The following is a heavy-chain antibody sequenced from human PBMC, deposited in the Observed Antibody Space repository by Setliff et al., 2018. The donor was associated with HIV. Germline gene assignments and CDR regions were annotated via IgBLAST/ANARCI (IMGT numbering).Heavy chain of an antibody. CDR1: GFTFSSYW. V-gene: IGHV3-74*01. CDR3: AKEKVTGWFYFDY. D-gene: IGHD2-15*01. Sequence: SGGSLRLSCAASGFTFSSYWMHWVCQAPGKGLVWVSRINSDGSYTSYAESVKGRFTISRDNSKNTLHLQMNSLRAEDTAVYFCAKEKVTGWFYFDYWGQGTLVTVSS. J-gene: IGHJ4*02. CDR2: INSDGSYT.